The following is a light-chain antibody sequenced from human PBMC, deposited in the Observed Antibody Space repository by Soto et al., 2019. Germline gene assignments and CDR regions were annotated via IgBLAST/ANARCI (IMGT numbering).Light chain of an antibody. J-gene: IGLJ2*01. V-gene: IGLV2-14*03. CDR2: DVS. CDR3: SSYTSSSSQV. Sequence: QSALTQPASVSGSPGQSITISCTGTSSDVGGYNYVSWYQQHPGKAPKLMIYDVSNRPSGVSNRFSGSKSGNTASLTISGLQGEGEADYYCSSYTSSSSQVFGGGTKLTVL. CDR1: SSDVGGYNY.